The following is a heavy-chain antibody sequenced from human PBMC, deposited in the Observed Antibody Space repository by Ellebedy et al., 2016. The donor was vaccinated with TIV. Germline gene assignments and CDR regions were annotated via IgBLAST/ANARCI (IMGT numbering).Heavy chain of an antibody. CDR2: INSDGSST. Sequence: GGSLRLSCAASGFTFSSYWMHWVRQAPGKGLVWVSRINSDGSSTSYADSVKGRFTISRDNAKNTLYLQMNSLRAEDTAVYYCAKLAVAGPDDAFDIWGQGTMVTVSS. D-gene: IGHD6-19*01. CDR1: GFTFSSYW. V-gene: IGHV3-74*01. CDR3: AKLAVAGPDDAFDI. J-gene: IGHJ3*02.